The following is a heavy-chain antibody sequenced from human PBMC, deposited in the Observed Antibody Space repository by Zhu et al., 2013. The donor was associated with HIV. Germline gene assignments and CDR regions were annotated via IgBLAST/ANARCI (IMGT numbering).Heavy chain of an antibody. CDR2: MNPNSGNT. Sequence: QVQLVQSGAEVKKPGASVKVSCKASGYTFTSYDINWVRQATGQGLEWMGWMNPNSGNTGYAQKFQGRVTITRNTSISTAYMELSSLRSEDTAVYYCARGPSLHSSSPVYFDLWGRGTVVTV. D-gene: IGHD6-6*01. J-gene: IGHJ2*01. V-gene: IGHV1-8*03. CDR1: GYTFTSYD. CDR3: ARGPSLHSSSPVYFDL.